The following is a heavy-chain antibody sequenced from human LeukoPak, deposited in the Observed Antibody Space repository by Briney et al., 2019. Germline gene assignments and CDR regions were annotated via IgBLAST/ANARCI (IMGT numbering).Heavy chain of an antibody. CDR3: AGSPPPLFGPYYYYGMDV. V-gene: IGHV3-23*01. CDR2: ISGSGGST. Sequence: GGSLRLSCAASGFTFSSYAMSWVRQAPGKGLEWVSAISGSGGSTYYADSVKGRFTISRDNSKNTLYLQMNSLRAEDTAVYYCAGSPPPLFGPYYYYGMDVWGQGTTVTVSS. D-gene: IGHD3/OR15-3a*01. CDR1: GFTFSSYA. J-gene: IGHJ6*02.